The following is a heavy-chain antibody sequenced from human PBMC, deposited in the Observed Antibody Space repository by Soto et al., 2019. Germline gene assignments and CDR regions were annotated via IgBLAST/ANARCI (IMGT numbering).Heavy chain of an antibody. Sequence: QVQLLQSGAEVKKPGASVKVSCKASGYTFTGYFMHWVRQAPGQGLEWMGWINPYSGGADYAQSFPGRVTKTRDTAISTVYMELSRLRFDDTAVYYCARVIRGAYYNSPLDTWGQGTVVTVSS. CDR2: INPYSGGA. CDR3: ARVIRGAYYNSPLDT. V-gene: IGHV1-2*02. CDR1: GYTFTGYF. J-gene: IGHJ5*02. D-gene: IGHD3-10*01.